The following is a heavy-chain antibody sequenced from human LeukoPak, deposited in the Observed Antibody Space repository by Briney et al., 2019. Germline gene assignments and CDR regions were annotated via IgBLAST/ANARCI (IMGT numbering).Heavy chain of an antibody. CDR1: GYTFTSNS. Sequence: ASVKVSCKASGYTFTSNSMHWVRQAPGQRLEWMGWINAGNGNTKYSQKFQGRVTTTRDTSANTAYMELSSLRSEDTAVYYCARGLGLPDWFDPWGQGTLVTVSS. J-gene: IGHJ5*02. V-gene: IGHV1-3*01. D-gene: IGHD2-2*01. CDR2: INAGNGNT. CDR3: ARGLGLPDWFDP.